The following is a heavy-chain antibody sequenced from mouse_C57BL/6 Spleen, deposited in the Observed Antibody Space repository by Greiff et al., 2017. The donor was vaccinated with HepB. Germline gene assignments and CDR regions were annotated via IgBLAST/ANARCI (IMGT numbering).Heavy chain of an antibody. CDR1: GYTFTDYY. CDR2: INPNNGGT. CDR3: ANDEGFAY. Sequence: VQLKHSGPELVKPGASVKISCKASGYTFTDYYMNWVKQSHGKSLEWIGDINPNNGGTSYNQKFKGKATLTVDKSSSTAYMELRSLTSEDSAVYYCANDEGFAYWGQGTLVTVSA. V-gene: IGHV1-26*01. J-gene: IGHJ3*01.